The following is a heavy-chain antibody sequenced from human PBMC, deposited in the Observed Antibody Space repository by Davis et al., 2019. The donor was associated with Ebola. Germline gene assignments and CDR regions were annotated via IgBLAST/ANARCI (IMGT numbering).Heavy chain of an antibody. D-gene: IGHD3-10*01. CDR3: ARDLATSSGAHFFYFSMDV. V-gene: IGHV1-2*06. CDR2: INPNSGGT. CDR1: GYTFTGYY. Sequence: ASVKVSCKASGYTFTGYYMHWVRQAPGQGLEWMGRINPNSGGTNYAPRFRGRITLTKDRATSTVHMELRSLTSDDTAVYYCARDLATSSGAHFFYFSMDVWGGGTSVAVSS. J-gene: IGHJ6*04.